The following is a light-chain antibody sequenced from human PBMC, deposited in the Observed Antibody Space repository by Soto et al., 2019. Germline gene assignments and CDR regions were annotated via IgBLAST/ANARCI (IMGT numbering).Light chain of an antibody. CDR3: QQSDNFPLT. CDR1: QGITTW. J-gene: IGKJ4*01. Sequence: DIQMTQSPPTVSASVGDRVTISCRASQGITTWLAWYQQKPGKAPKLLIYAASSLQSGVPSRFSGSGSGTDFSLTISSLQPEDFAPYYCQQSDNFPLTFGGGTKVEIK. V-gene: IGKV1-12*01. CDR2: AAS.